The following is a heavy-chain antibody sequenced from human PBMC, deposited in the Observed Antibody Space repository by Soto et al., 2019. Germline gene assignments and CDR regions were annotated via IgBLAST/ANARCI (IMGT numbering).Heavy chain of an antibody. D-gene: IGHD3-10*01. Sequence: PGESLKISCKGSGYSFTIYCISWVLQMPGKGLEWMGRIDPSDSYTNYSPSFQGHVTISADKSISTAYLQWSSLKASDTAMYYCASHLWFGELLFDYWGQGTLVTVSS. J-gene: IGHJ4*02. V-gene: IGHV5-10-1*01. CDR3: ASHLWFGELLFDY. CDR2: IDPSDSYT. CDR1: GYSFTIYC.